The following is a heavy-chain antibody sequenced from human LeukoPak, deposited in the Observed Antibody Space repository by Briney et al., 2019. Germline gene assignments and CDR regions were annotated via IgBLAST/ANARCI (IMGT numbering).Heavy chain of an antibody. Sequence: GGSLRLSCAPSGFTFSSYAMSWVRQAPGKGLEGVSAISGSGGSTYYADSVKGRFTISRDNSKNTLYLQMNSLRAEDTAVYYCAKGEQLVQFPFDYWGQGTLVTVSS. D-gene: IGHD6-13*01. CDR2: ISGSGGST. J-gene: IGHJ4*02. V-gene: IGHV3-23*01. CDR1: GFTFSSYA. CDR3: AKGEQLVQFPFDY.